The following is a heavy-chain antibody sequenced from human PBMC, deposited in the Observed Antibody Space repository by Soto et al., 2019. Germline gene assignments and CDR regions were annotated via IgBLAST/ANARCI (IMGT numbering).Heavy chain of an antibody. CDR2: IYYSGST. CDR3: ARVHLYDFWSGYEVAGMDV. D-gene: IGHD3-3*01. CDR1: GGSISSYY. V-gene: IGHV4-59*01. Sequence: SETLSLTCTVSGGSISSYYWSWIRQPPGKGLEWIGYIYYSGSTNYNPSLKSRVTISVDTSKNQFSLKLSSVTAADTAVYYCARVHLYDFWSGYEVAGMDVWGQGTTVTVSS. J-gene: IGHJ6*02.